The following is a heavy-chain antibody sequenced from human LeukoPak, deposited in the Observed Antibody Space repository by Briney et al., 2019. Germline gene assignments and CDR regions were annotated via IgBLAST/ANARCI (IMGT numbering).Heavy chain of an antibody. CDR1: GYTFTDYY. Sequence: VASVKVSCTASGYTFTDYYMHWVRQAPGQGLEWMGWINPNSGGTNYAQKFQGRVTITRDTSITTAYMELNRLRSDDTAVYYCTRNLSILEWLFDYWGQGTLVTVSS. D-gene: IGHD3-3*01. CDR2: INPNSGGT. CDR3: TRNLSILEWLFDY. V-gene: IGHV1-2*02. J-gene: IGHJ4*02.